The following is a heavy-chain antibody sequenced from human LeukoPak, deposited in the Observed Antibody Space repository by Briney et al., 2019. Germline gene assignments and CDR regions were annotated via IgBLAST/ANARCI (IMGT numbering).Heavy chain of an antibody. D-gene: IGHD1-26*01. CDR3: AKDRDEWELLTDIDY. V-gene: IGHV3-30*02. CDR1: GFTFSSYG. Sequence: GGSLRLSCAASGFTFSSYGMHWVRQAPGKGLEWVAVIWYDGSNKYYADSVKGRFTISRDNSKNTLYLQMNSLRAEDTAVYYCAKDRDEWELLTDIDYWGQGTLVTVSS. CDR2: IWYDGSNK. J-gene: IGHJ4*02.